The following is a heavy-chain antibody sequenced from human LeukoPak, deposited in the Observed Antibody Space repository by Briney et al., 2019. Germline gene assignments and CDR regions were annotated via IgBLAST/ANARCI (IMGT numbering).Heavy chain of an antibody. J-gene: IGHJ6*02. V-gene: IGHV5-51*01. D-gene: IGHD3-16*01. Sequence: GESLKISCKGSGYSFTSYWIGWVRQMPGKGLEWMGIIYPGDSDTTYSPSFQGQVTISADKSIDTAYLQWSSLKASDTAIYYCARSSRVAAAAYHPYSMDVWGQGTTVTVSS. CDR3: ARSSRVAAAAYHPYSMDV. CDR1: GYSFTSYW. CDR2: IYPGDSDT.